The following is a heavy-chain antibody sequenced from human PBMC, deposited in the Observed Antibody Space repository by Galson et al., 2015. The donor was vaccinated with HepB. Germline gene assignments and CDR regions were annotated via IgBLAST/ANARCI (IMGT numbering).Heavy chain of an antibody. V-gene: IGHV3-43*01. D-gene: IGHD4-11*01. Sequence: PVQPLEWVSLISWDGGSTYYADSVKGRFTISRDNSKNSLYLQMNSLRTEDTALYYCAKDNEGAYDYSNSNSYMDVWGKGTTVTVSS. CDR3: AKDNEGAYDYSNSNSYMDV. J-gene: IGHJ6*03. CDR2: ISWDGGST.